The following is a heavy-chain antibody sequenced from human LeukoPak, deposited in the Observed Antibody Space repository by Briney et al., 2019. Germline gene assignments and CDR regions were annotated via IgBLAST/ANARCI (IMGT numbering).Heavy chain of an antibody. CDR1: GDSMTSYY. D-gene: IGHD2-2*01. CDR2: IYYSGTS. J-gene: IGHJ3*02. V-gene: IGHV4-59*08. Sequence: KTSETLSLTCTVSGDSMTSYYWSWIRQPPGKGLEWIGNIYYSGTSNYNPSLRSRVTISEDTSKNQFSLELNSVTVADTAVYYCARHDQVSTSSPKFNDAFDIWGQGTMVTVSS. CDR3: ARHDQVSTSSPKFNDAFDI.